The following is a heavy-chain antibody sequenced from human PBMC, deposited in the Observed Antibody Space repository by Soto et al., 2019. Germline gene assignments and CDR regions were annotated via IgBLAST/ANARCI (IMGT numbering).Heavy chain of an antibody. CDR1: GGSFSGYY. D-gene: IGHD6-6*01. CDR3: ARGASIAARMYNWFDP. CDR2: INHSGST. V-gene: IGHV4-34*01. Sequence: QVQLQQWGAGLLKPSETLSLTCAVYGGSFSGYYWCGIRQPPGKGLEWIGEINHSGSTNYNPSLKSRVTISVDTSNNQFSLKLSSVTAADTAVYYCARGASIAARMYNWFDPWGQGTLVTVSS. J-gene: IGHJ5*02.